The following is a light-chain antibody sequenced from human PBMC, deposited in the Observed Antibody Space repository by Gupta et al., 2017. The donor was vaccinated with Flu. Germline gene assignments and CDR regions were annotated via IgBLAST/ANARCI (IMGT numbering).Light chain of an antibody. J-gene: IGLJ1*01. Sequence: QSPLPEHASVPGSPGPQITSSCTRTSSDVGGYNFVSWYQPHPAKAPILMIYEVSMRSSAVSNRFSGSKAGNTASLTISGLQAEDEADYYGSSYTSSSRPVFGTGTKVTVL. CDR1: SSDVGGYNF. V-gene: IGLV2-14*01. CDR3: SSYTSSSRPV. CDR2: EVS.